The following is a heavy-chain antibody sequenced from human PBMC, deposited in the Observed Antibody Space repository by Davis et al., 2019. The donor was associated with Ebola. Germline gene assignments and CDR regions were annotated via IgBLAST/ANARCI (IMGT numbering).Heavy chain of an antibody. CDR3: ARQHCISTSCPGVFGWFDP. CDR1: GGSISSSSYF. Sequence: MPGGSLRLSCTVSGGSISSSSYFWGWIRQPPGNGLEYIGSIYYRGSTYYNPSLKSRVTISVDTSKNQFSLKLNSVTAADTAVYYCARQHCISTSCPGVFGWFDPWGQGTLVTVSS. D-gene: IGHD2-2*01. V-gene: IGHV4-39*01. CDR2: IYYRGST. J-gene: IGHJ5*02.